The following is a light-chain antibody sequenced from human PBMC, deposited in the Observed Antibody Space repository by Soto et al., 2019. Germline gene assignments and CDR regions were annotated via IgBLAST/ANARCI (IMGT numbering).Light chain of an antibody. Sequence: DIQMTQSPSTLSASVGDRVTITCRASQSISSWLAWYQQKPGKAPKLLIYKASSLESGVPSRFSGSGSGTEFTLTISILQPDDFATYYCQQYSRYRTFGQGTKVEIK. CDR2: KAS. V-gene: IGKV1-5*03. CDR1: QSISSW. CDR3: QQYSRYRT. J-gene: IGKJ1*01.